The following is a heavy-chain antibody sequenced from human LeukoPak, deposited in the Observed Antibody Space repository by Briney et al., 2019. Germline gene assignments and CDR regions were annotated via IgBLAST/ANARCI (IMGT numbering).Heavy chain of an antibody. CDR3: AKGNVVTITPIDQ. CDR1: GFTFSSYS. Sequence: GGSLRLSCAASGFTFSSYSMNWVRQAPGKGLEWVSSISSSSSYIYYADSVKGRFTISRDNSKNTLYLQMYSLRGEDTAVYYCAKGNVVTITPIDQWGQGTLVTVSS. CDR2: ISSSSSYI. J-gene: IGHJ4*02. V-gene: IGHV3-21*01. D-gene: IGHD2-21*02.